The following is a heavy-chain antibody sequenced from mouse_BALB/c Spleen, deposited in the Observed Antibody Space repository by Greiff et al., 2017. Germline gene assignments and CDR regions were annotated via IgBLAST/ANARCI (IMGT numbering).Heavy chain of an antibody. CDR1: GFSLTSYG. J-gene: IGHJ4*01. V-gene: IGHV2-9*02. CDR2: IWAGGST. D-gene: IGHD1-1*01. Sequence: VKLVESGPGLVAPSQSLSITCTVSGFSLTSYGVHWVRQPPGKGLEWLGVIWAGGSTNYNSALMSRLSISKDNSKGQVFLKMNSLQTDDTAMYYCAREGGVNYYGSTFYAMDYWGQGTSVTVSS. CDR3: AREGGVNYYGSTFYAMDY.